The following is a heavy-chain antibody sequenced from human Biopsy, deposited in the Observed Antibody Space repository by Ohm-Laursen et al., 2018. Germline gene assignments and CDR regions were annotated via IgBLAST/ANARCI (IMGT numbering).Heavy chain of an antibody. V-gene: IGHV3-23*01. J-gene: IGHJ4*02. Sequence: SLRLSCAASGFTFSAFSMNWVRQAPGRGLEWVSIIGVDGRTIYYADSVKGRFTISRDNSKNTLYLQMNSLRADDTAVYYCAKSGIVTVTRHFDLWGQGTLVTVSS. CDR2: IGVDGRTI. CDR3: AKSGIVTVTRHFDL. CDR1: GFTFSAFS. D-gene: IGHD4-17*01.